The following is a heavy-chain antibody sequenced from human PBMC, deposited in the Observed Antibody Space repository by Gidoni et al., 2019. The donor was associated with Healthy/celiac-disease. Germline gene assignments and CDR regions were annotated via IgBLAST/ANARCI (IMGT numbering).Heavy chain of an antibody. CDR1: GGSISSGGYY. D-gene: IGHD3-22*01. Sequence: SGGSISSGGYYWSWIRQHPGKGLEWIGYIYYSGSTYYNPSLKSRVTISVDTSKNQFSLKLSSVTAADTAVYYWARRYYYDSSGYSPWGQGTLVTVSS. CDR3: ARRYYYDSSGYSP. J-gene: IGHJ5*02. V-gene: IGHV4-31*02. CDR2: IYYSGST.